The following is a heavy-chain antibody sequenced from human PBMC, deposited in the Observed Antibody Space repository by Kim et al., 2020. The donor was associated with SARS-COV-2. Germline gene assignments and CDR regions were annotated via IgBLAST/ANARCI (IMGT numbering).Heavy chain of an antibody. CDR1: GYTFTNFG. D-gene: IGHD3-10*01. Sequence: ASVKVSCKASGYTFTNFGISWVRQAPGQGLEWMGWISGYTGHTNYAQKFQGRVTMTTDTSTNTAYMELRSLRSDDTAVYYCARDSFGGRELSCLGYWGQGTLVTVSS. J-gene: IGHJ4*02. CDR3: ARDSFGGRELSCLGY. CDR2: ISGYTGHT. V-gene: IGHV1-18*01.